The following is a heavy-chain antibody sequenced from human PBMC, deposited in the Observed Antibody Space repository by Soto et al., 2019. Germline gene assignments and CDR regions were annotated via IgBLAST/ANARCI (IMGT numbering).Heavy chain of an antibody. CDR2: INPNSGGT. Sequence: ASVKVSCKASGYTFTGYYMHWVRQAPGQGLEWMGWINPNSGGTNYAQKFQGWVTMTRDTSISTAYMELSRLRSDDTAVYYCARDPGDGYNSVGWFDPWGQGTLVTVSS. V-gene: IGHV1-2*04. J-gene: IGHJ5*02. D-gene: IGHD5-12*01. CDR1: GYTFTGYY. CDR3: ARDPGDGYNSVGWFDP.